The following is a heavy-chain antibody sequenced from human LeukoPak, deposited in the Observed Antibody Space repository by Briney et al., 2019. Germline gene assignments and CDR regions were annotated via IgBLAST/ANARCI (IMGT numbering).Heavy chain of an antibody. CDR2: ITSSSSTK. V-gene: IGHV3-48*04. J-gene: IGHJ4*02. Sequence: GGSLRLSCAASGFAFSSYSMNWVRQAPGKGLEWVSYITSSSSTKYYADSVKGRFTISRDNANNLLYLQMNSLRAEDTAVYYCVSGTIVGARGADNWGQGTLVTVSS. D-gene: IGHD1-26*01. CDR1: GFAFSSYS. CDR3: VSGTIVGARGADN.